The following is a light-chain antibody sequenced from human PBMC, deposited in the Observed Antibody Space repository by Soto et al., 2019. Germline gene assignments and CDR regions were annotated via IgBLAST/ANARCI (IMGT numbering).Light chain of an antibody. J-gene: IGKJ4*01. CDR1: QGISHY. Sequence: DIQMTQSPSAMSASVGDRVTITCRASQGISHYLAWFQQRPGQVPKRLTYGASTLHSGVPSRFSGSGSGTEFTLTISSLQPEDFGTYYCLQHNTYPLSFGGGTKVDIK. CDR2: GAS. V-gene: IGKV1-17*03. CDR3: LQHNTYPLS.